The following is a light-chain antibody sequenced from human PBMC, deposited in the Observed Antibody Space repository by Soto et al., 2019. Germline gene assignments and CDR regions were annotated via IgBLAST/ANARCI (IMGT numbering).Light chain of an antibody. CDR3: QQYRT. J-gene: IGKJ1*01. V-gene: IGKV3-20*01. Sequence: EIVLTQSPGTLSLSPGERATLSCRASQSVSSSSLAWYQQNPGQAPRPLIYEASSRATGIPDRFSGSGSGTDFTLTNSRLEPEDFSVYYCQQYRTFGQGTKVDIK. CDR1: QSVSSSS. CDR2: EAS.